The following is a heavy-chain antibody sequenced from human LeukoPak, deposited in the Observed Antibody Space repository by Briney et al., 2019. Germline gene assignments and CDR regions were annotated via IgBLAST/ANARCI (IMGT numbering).Heavy chain of an antibody. CDR3: AALWDTRGGYFDY. Sequence: TSVKVSCKASGFTFTSSAMQWVRQARGQRLEWIGWIVVGSGSTNYAQKFQERVTITRDMSTSTAYMELSSLRSEDTAVYYCAALWDTRGGYFDYWGQGTLVTVSS. CDR2: IVVGSGST. D-gene: IGHD3-10*01. CDR1: GFTFTSSA. J-gene: IGHJ4*02. V-gene: IGHV1-58*02.